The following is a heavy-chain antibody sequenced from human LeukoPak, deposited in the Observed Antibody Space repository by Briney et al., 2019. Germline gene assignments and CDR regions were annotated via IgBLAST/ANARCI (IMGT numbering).Heavy chain of an antibody. CDR3: ARILRWETGFDY. CDR2: INPSGGTT. D-gene: IGHD4-23*01. J-gene: IGHJ4*02. Sequence: ASVKVSCKASGYTFTGYYMHWVRQAPGQGLEWMGIINPSGGTTIYAQNFQGRVTTTRDTSTSTVYMELSSLRSEDTAVYYCARILRWETGFDYWGQGTLVTVSS. CDR1: GYTFTGYY. V-gene: IGHV1-46*01.